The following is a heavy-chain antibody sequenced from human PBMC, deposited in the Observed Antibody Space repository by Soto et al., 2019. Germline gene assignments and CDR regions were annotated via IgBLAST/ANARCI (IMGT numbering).Heavy chain of an antibody. CDR2: VSANNGHT. CDR3: ARDIESVTAKHFFYYYAMDV. CDR1: GFTFSNYG. V-gene: IGHV1-18*01. D-gene: IGHD2-8*01. J-gene: IGHJ6*02. Sequence: ASVKVSCKSSGFTFSNYGLNWVRQAPGQGLEWMGWVSANNGHTNYAQNLQGRVSMTTDTSTSTAYMELRGLTFDDTAVYYCARDIESVTAKHFFYYYAMDVWGQGTTVTVSS.